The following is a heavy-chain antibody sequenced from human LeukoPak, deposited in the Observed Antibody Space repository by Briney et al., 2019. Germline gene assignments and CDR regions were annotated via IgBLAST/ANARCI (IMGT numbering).Heavy chain of an antibody. D-gene: IGHD3-3*01. Sequence: GGSLRLSCAASGFTFSSYALSWVRQAPGKGLEWVSAISGSGGSTYYADSVKGRFTISRDKSKNTLFLQMNSLRAEDTAVYYCAKVRVYDFGYWGQGTLVTVSS. CDR1: GFTFSSYA. V-gene: IGHV3-23*01. J-gene: IGHJ4*02. CDR2: ISGSGGST. CDR3: AKVRVYDFGY.